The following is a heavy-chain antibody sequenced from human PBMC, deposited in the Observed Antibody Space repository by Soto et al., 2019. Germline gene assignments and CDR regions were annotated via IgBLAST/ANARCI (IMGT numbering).Heavy chain of an antibody. CDR3: AKDAGPGPGDYYYGMDV. Sequence: GGSLRLSCAASGFTFDYYAMHWVRQAPGKGLEWVSLISWDGGSTYYADSVKGRFTISRDNSKNSLYLQMNSLRAEDTALYYCAKDAGPGPGDYYYGMDVWGQGTTVTVSS. J-gene: IGHJ6*02. CDR2: ISWDGGST. V-gene: IGHV3-43D*04. CDR1: GFTFDYYA.